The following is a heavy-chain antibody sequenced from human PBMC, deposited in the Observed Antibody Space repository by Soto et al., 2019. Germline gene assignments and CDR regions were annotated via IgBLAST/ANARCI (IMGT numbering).Heavy chain of an antibody. CDR1: GYTFSGHF. V-gene: IGHV1-2*02. CDR3: ARRGFRNTTSCRAFDY. D-gene: IGHD2-2*01. CDR2: INPNNIGAT. Sequence: QVQLVQSGAEVRKPGASVKVSCKASGYTFSGHFMHWVRQAPGQRLEWMGWINPNNIGATNYAQMFQGRVTMTRDTSINTVYMELTTLRSDDTAVYYCARRGFRNTTSCRAFDYWGQGSLVTVSS. J-gene: IGHJ4*02.